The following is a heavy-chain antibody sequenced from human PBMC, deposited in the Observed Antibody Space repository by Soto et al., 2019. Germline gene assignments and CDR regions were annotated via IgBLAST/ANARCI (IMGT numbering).Heavy chain of an antibody. J-gene: IGHJ3*01. CDR3: ENPPQISSSAGVFDL. CDR1: GFTFTNYD. V-gene: IGHV3-23*01. D-gene: IGHD3-10*01. CDR2: VTGSGSTT. Sequence: EVQLLESGGGLVQPGGSLRLSCAASGFTFTNYDMSWVRQAPGKGLEWVSTVTGSGSTTYYADSVKGRFTISRDNFKNTVHLQRDSLNAENTAFYPWENPPQISSSAGVFDLGAQGIMVGFSS.